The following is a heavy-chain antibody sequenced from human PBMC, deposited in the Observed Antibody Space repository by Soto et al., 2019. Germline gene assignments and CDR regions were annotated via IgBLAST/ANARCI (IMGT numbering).Heavy chain of an antibody. D-gene: IGHD4-17*01. Sequence: SETLSLTCSVSGGSISDYYWSWIRQPPGKGLGWIGYVSYSGSTNYNPSLKSRVTISVDTSKNQFSLKLNSVTAADTAVYYCARGPYGDYVDAFDIWGQGTMVTVSS. CDR1: GGSISDYY. CDR3: ARGPYGDYVDAFDI. V-gene: IGHV4-59*01. CDR2: VSYSGST. J-gene: IGHJ3*02.